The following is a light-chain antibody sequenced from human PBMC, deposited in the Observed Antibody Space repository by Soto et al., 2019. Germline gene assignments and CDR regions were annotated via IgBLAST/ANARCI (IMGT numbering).Light chain of an antibody. CDR3: QQCGSSPWT. Sequence: EIVLTQSPDTLSLSPGERATLSCRASQTVTGSYLAWYQQKPGQAPRLLIYGASNRATGIPDRFSGSGSGTDFTLTISRLEPDDFAVYYCQQCGSSPWTFGQGTKVEIK. CDR1: QTVTGSY. CDR2: GAS. V-gene: IGKV3-20*01. J-gene: IGKJ1*01.